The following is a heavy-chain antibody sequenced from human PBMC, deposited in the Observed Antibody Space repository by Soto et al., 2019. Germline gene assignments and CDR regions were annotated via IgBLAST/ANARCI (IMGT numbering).Heavy chain of an antibody. CDR1: GGTFSSYA. Sequence: QVQLVQSGAEVKKPGSSVKVSCKASGGTFSSYAISWVRQAPGQGLEWMGGIIPIFGTANYAQKFQGRVTITADESTRTAYMELSGLRSEDTAVYYCARDRARGIVVSDWFDPWGQGTLVTVSS. CDR3: ARDRARGIVVSDWFDP. CDR2: IIPIFGTA. J-gene: IGHJ5*02. D-gene: IGHD3-22*01. V-gene: IGHV1-69*01.